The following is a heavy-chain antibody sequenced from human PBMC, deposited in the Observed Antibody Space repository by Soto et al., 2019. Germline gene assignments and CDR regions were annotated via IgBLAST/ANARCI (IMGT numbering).Heavy chain of an antibody. V-gene: IGHV3-23*01. J-gene: IGHJ4*02. CDR3: AKEGSTGLYYFDY. Sequence: GGPLRLSCAASGFPFNNYAMSWVRQAPGKGLDWVSTISDSGGSAYYAASVKGRFTISRDDSRNTIYLQMNSLRAGDTAVYYCAKEGSTGLYYFDYWGQGTLVTVSS. CDR1: GFPFNNYA. D-gene: IGHD7-27*01. CDR2: ISDSGGSA.